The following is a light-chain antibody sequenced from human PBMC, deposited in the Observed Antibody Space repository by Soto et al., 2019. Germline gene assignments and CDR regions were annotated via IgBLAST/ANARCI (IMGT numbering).Light chain of an antibody. V-gene: IGKV3-11*01. CDR3: QQRVNWPLFS. CDR1: QSVTNN. J-gene: IGKJ3*01. Sequence: EIVLTQSPATLSLSPGGRATLSCRASQSVTNNLVWYQQKPGQAPRLLIYYASNRATGVPARFSGSGFGTDFTLTISSLEPEDFAVYYCQQRVNWPLFSFGPGTKLDIK. CDR2: YAS.